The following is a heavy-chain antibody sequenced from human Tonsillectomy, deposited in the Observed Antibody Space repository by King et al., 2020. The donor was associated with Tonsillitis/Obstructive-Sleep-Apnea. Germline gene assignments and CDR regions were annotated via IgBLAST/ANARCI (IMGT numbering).Heavy chain of an antibody. CDR1: GYIFTSYY. CDR3: ARGQEDEVEMAEIRFCDY. CDR2: INPFDGST. J-gene: IGHJ4*02. V-gene: IGHV1-46*01. Sequence: VQLVESGAEVKKPGASVKVSCKASGYIFTSYYMHWVRQAPGQGLEWMGIINPFDGSTSSAQKFQGRVTMTRDTSTSTVYLEMSSLTSEDTAVYYCARGQEDEVEMAEIRFCDYWGQGTLVTVSS. D-gene: IGHD5-24*01.